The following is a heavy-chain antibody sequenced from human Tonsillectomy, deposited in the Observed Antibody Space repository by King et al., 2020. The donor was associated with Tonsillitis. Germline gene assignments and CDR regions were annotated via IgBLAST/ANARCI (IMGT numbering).Heavy chain of an antibody. CDR1: GLTFSSYA. D-gene: IGHD1-26*01. CDR3: TKIPPRSPCGYFDY. J-gene: IGHJ4*02. Sequence: VQLVESGGGLVQPGGSLRLACVASGLTFSSYAMSWVRQAPGKGLEWVSSISASGGSTYYADSVKGRFTISRDNSKSTLYLQMNSLRAEDTAVYYCTKIPPRSPCGYFDYWGQGTLVTVSS. V-gene: IGHV3-23*04. CDR2: ISASGGST.